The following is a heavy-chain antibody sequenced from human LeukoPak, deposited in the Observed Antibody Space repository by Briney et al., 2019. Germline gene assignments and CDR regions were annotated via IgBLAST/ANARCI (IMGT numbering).Heavy chain of an antibody. CDR3: ASGGTRAYYYDSSGYSD. J-gene: IGHJ4*02. V-gene: IGHV1-18*01. CDR2: ISAYNGNT. D-gene: IGHD3-22*01. Sequence: GASVKVSCKASGYTFTSYGISWVRQAPGQGLEWMGWISAYNGNTNYAQKLQGRVIMTTDTSTSTAYMELRSLRSDDTAVYYCASGGTRAYYYDSSGYSDWGQGTLVTVSS. CDR1: GYTFTSYG.